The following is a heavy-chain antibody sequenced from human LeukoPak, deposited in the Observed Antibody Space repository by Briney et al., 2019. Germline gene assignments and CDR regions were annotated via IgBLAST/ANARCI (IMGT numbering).Heavy chain of an antibody. CDR3: AILLTVYGDH. CDR2: INPNSGGT. CDR1: GYTFTDYY. D-gene: IGHD5/OR15-5a*01. J-gene: IGHJ4*02. Sequence: ASVKVSCKTSGYTFTDYYMHWVRQAPGQGLEWMGWINPNSGGTRFAQKFQGRVTLTTDTSVSKAYMELSRLRSDDTAMYYCAILLTVYGDHWGLGSLVTVSS. V-gene: IGHV1-2*02.